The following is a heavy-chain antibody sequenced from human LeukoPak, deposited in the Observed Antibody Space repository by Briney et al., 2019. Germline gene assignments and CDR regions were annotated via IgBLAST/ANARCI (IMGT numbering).Heavy chain of an antibody. Sequence: GGSLRLSCAASGFTFSAYAMSWVRQAPGKGLEWVSAMSGSGGSTYYADSVKGRFTISRDNSKNTLYLQMNSLRAEDTAVYYCARVMWSPNGYWGQGTLVTVSS. CDR2: MSGSGGST. J-gene: IGHJ4*02. CDR1: GFTFSAYA. V-gene: IGHV3-23*01. D-gene: IGHD2-8*01. CDR3: ARVMWSPNGY.